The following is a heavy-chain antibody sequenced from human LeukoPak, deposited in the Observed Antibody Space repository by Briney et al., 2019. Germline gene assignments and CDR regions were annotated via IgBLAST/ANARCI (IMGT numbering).Heavy chain of an antibody. CDR3: AREGRREYQLLSNPSFDP. Sequence: SVKVSRKASGGTFSSYTISWVRQAPGQGLEWMGRIMPILGIANYAQKFQGRVTITADKSTSTAYMELSSLRSEDTAVYYCAREGRREYQLLSNPSFDPWGQGTLVTVSS. J-gene: IGHJ5*02. D-gene: IGHD2-2*01. CDR2: IMPILGIA. V-gene: IGHV1-69*04. CDR1: GGTFSSYT.